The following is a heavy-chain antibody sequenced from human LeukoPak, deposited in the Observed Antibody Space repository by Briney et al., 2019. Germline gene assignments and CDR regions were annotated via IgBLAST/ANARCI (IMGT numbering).Heavy chain of an antibody. CDR3: ARGAETGFDY. CDR2: IGTGDDT. D-gene: IGHD1-14*01. J-gene: IGHJ4*02. CDR1: GFTFSSYD. V-gene: IGHV3-13*01. Sequence: GGSLRLSCAASGFTFSSYDMHWVRQATGKCLEWVSSIGTGDDTYYVGSVKGRFTISRENAKNSLYLQMNSLRTGDTAVYYCARGAETGFDYWGQGILVTVSS.